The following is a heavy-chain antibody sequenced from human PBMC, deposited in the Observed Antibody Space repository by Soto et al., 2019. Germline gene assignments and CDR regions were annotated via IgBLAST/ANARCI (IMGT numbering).Heavy chain of an antibody. D-gene: IGHD2-2*01. V-gene: IGHV3-23*01. CDR1: GFNFKNYG. Sequence: EVQLLESGGGVVQPGGSLRLSCATSGFNFKNYGMSWVRLAPGQGLEWVSAISGSGSETYYADSVKGRFTITRDNSKESLFFQMNSLRAEDTAIYYCAKVIDLFIGVVPAAPGSFDFWGQGTLVTVSS. CDR2: ISGSGSET. J-gene: IGHJ4*02. CDR3: AKVIDLFIGVVPAAPGSFDF.